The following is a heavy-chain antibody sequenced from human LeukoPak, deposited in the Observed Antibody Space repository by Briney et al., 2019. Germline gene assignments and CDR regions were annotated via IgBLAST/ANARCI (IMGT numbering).Heavy chain of an antibody. Sequence: HPGGSLRLSCAASGFTFSSYSMNWVRQAPGKGLEWVSYISSSSSTIYYADSVKGRFTISRDNAKNSLYLQMNSLRAEDTAVYYCARDRRWLHTWDAFDIWGQGTMVTVSS. CDR1: GFTFSSYS. CDR2: ISSSSSTI. V-gene: IGHV3-48*01. J-gene: IGHJ3*02. D-gene: IGHD5-24*01. CDR3: ARDRRWLHTWDAFDI.